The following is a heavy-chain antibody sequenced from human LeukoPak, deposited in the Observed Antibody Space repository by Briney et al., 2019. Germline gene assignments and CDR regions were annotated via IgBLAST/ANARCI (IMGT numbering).Heavy chain of an antibody. Sequence: SETLSLTCTVSGGSVRSGSYYWSWIRQPPGKGLEWIGYMYYSGSTNYNPSLKSRVTISVDTSKNQFSLKLSSVTAADTAVYYCARELHPPYYFDYWGQGTLVTVSS. CDR3: ARELHPPYYFDY. J-gene: IGHJ4*02. D-gene: IGHD4-11*01. V-gene: IGHV4-61*01. CDR2: MYYSGST. CDR1: GGSVRSGSYY.